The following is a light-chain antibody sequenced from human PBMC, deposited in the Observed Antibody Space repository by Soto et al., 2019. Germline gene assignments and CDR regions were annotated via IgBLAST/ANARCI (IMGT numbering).Light chain of an antibody. Sequence: EIVLTQSPATLSLSPGERATLSCRASQSFSSYLAWYQQKPGQAPRLLIYDAPKRATVIPARFSGRGSGTDFTPTTSSPEPEDFAVYYCQQRSNWPPVTTFGQGTRLEIK. CDR2: DAP. CDR1: QSFSSY. J-gene: IGKJ5*01. V-gene: IGKV3-11*01. CDR3: QQRSNWPPVTT.